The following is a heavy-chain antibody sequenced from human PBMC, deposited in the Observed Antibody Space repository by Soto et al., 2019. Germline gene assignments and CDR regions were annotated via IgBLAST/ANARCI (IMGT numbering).Heavy chain of an antibody. CDR1: GFTFTCYG. V-gene: IGHV3-23*01. J-gene: IGHJ4*02. D-gene: IGHD3-9*01. Sequence: GGSLRLSCTASGFTFTCYGVVWVRQAPGKGLQWVSTIRGDGGQTHYTDSVKGRFSISRDNSKNTVYLQMDSLRAEDTAMYFCARDVGLDSDDFFAYWGQGTQVTVSS. CDR2: IRGDGGQT. CDR3: ARDVGLDSDDFFAY.